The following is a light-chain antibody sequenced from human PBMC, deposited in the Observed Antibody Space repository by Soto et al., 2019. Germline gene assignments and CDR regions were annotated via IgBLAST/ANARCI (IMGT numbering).Light chain of an antibody. V-gene: IGKV3-20*01. Sequence: EIVLTQSPGTLSLSPGERATLSCRASQSVSSSYLAWYQQKPGQAPRLLIYGASSRATGIPDRFSGSGSGPHFTLTISSLEPEDFAVYFCQQYGSSPLTFGGGTKVDIK. CDR2: GAS. CDR1: QSVSSSY. CDR3: QQYGSSPLT. J-gene: IGKJ4*01.